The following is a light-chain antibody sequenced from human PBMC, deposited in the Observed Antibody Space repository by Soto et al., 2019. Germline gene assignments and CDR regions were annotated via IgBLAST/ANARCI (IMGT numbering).Light chain of an antibody. CDR2: VAS. J-gene: IGKJ1*01. V-gene: IGKV3-20*01. Sequence: ELVLTQSPGTLSLSPGERATLSCRASESISNSYLAWYQQKPGQAPRVLIYVASTRATGIPARFSGSGSGTDFTLSISRVEPEDFAVYYCQQYGTSPWTFGQGTKVDIK. CDR1: ESISNSY. CDR3: QQYGTSPWT.